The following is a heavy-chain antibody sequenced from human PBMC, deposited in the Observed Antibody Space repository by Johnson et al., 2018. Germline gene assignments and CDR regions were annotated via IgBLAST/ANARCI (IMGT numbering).Heavy chain of an antibody. CDR2: IWSDGSNK. CDR1: GFTFSNFG. V-gene: IGHV3-33*01. J-gene: IGHJ1*01. Sequence: VQLLESGGGVVQXGKSLRLSCAASGFTFSNFGMHWVRQVPGKGLEWVATIWSDGSNKYYADSVRGQFTISRDNSKNPLYLQMNSLRAEDTAVYYCARDHEKRALRHAAEYFQHWGQGTLVIVSS. CDR3: ARDHEKRALRHAAEYFQH.